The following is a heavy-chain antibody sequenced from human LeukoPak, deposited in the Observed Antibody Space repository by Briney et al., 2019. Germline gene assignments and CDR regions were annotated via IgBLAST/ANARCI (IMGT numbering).Heavy chain of an antibody. CDR1: GGSISGYY. CDR2: IYSSGST. J-gene: IGHJ4*02. CDR3: ASVNYDILTGYYFDY. V-gene: IGHV4-59*01. Sequence: SETLSLTFTVSGGSISGYYWSWIRQPPGKGLEWIGYIYSSGSTNYNPSLKSRVTISVDTSKNQFSLKLSSVTAADTAVYYCASVNYDILTGYYFDYWGQGTLVTVSS. D-gene: IGHD3-9*01.